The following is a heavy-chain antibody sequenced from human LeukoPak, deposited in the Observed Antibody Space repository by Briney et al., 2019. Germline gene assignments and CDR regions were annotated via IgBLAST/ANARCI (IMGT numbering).Heavy chain of an antibody. CDR1: GFTFRNYW. J-gene: IGHJ3*02. Sequence: GGSLRLSCAASGFTFRNYWMSWVRQAPGKGLEWVANIKQDESEKYYVASVKGRFTVSRDNAKNSLYLQMNSLGAEDTALYYCAREVTASSFDILGQGTMVTVSS. CDR2: IKQDESEK. CDR3: AREVTASSFDI. D-gene: IGHD2-21*02. V-gene: IGHV3-7*01.